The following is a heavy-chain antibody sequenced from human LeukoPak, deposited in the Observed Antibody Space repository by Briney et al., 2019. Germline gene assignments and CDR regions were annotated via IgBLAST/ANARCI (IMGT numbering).Heavy chain of an antibody. V-gene: IGHV3-9*03. D-gene: IGHD6-19*01. CDR2: ISWNSGNL. CDR3: AKVSVAGSNLDAFDI. J-gene: IGHJ3*02. CDR1: GFTFDDYA. Sequence: GGSLRLSCAASGFTFDDYAMHWVRQAPGKGLEWVSGISWNSGNLGYADSVKGRFTISRDNAKNSLFLQMKSLRAEDMALYYCAKVSVAGSNLDAFDIWGQGTMVTVSS.